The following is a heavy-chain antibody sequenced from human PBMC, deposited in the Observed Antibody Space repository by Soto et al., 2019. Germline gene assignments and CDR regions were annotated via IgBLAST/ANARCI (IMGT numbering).Heavy chain of an antibody. V-gene: IGHV1-69*06. CDR3: ARGGRGYSYGSFDY. CDR1: GGTFSSYA. CDR2: IIPIFGTA. D-gene: IGHD5-18*01. Sequence: SVKVSCKASGGTFSSYAISWVRQAPGQGLEWMGGIIPIFGTANYAQKFQGRVTITADKSTSTAYMELSSLRSEDTAVYYCARGGRGYSYGSFDYWGQGTLVTVSS. J-gene: IGHJ4*02.